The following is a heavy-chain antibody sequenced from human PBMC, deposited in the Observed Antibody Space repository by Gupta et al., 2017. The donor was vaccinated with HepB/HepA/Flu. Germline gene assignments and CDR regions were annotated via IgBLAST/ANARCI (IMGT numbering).Heavy chain of an antibody. CDR3: TRADPGPNNWFEP. D-gene: IGHD3-10*01. J-gene: IGHJ5*02. Sequence: EVQLVESGGGLVQPGESLRLPCAASGFTVSTSHMTWVRQAPGKGLEWVSVIYNDDNTYYADSVQGRFTISRDNSKNTLYLQMSSLRADDTGVYYCTRADPGPNNWFEPWGQGTLVTVSS. CDR1: GFTVSTSH. CDR2: IYNDDNT. V-gene: IGHV3-66*01.